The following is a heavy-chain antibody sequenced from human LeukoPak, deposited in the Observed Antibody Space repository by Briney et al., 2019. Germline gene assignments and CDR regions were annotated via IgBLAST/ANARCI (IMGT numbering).Heavy chain of an antibody. CDR3: ARDRLTYYYDSSGYYHAHYYYMDV. CDR2: ISAYNGNT. D-gene: IGHD3-22*01. V-gene: IGHV1-18*01. Sequence: ASVKVSCKTSGYTFTSYYISWVRQAPGQGLEWMAWISAYNGNTKYAQKFQGRVTMTTDTSTSTAYMELRSLRSDDTAVYYCARDRLTYYYDSSGYYHAHYYYMDVWGKGTTVTVSS. J-gene: IGHJ6*03. CDR1: GYTFTSYY.